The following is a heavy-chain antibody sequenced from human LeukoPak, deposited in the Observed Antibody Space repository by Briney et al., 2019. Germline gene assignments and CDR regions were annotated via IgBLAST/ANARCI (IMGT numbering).Heavy chain of an antibody. Sequence: GGSLRLSCAASGFPSDTYWMSWVRQAPGEGLEWVASIKEDGSEKYYVDSVKGRFTISRDNAKNSLYLQMNTLRADDTAVYYCARVDTAMPSPSFDCWGQGTLVTVPS. J-gene: IGHJ4*02. CDR3: ARVDTAMPSPSFDC. CDR2: IKEDGSEK. D-gene: IGHD5-18*01. V-gene: IGHV3-7*03. CDR1: GFPSDTYW.